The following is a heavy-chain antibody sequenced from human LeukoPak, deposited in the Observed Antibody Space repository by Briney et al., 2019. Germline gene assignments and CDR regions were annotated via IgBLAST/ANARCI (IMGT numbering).Heavy chain of an antibody. CDR2: IYYSGST. CDR3: ARVYYGSGSYYSKLYYFDY. V-gene: IGHV4-39*01. D-gene: IGHD3-10*01. J-gene: IGHJ4*02. Sequence: PSETLFLTCTVFGGSISSSSYYWGWIRQPPGKGLEWIGSIYYSGSTHYNPSLKSRVTISVDTSKKQFSLKLSSVTAADTAVYYCARVYYGSGSYYSKLYYFDYWGQGTLVSVSS. CDR1: GGSISSSSYY.